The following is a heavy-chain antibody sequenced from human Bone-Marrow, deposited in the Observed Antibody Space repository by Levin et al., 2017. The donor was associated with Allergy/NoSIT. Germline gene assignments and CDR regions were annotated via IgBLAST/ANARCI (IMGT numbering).Heavy chain of an antibody. V-gene: IGHV3-74*01. CDR2: INADGSST. CDR1: GFTFSNYW. J-gene: IGHJ3*02. Sequence: QPGGSLRLSCAASGFTFSNYWMHWVRQAPGKGLVWVSRINADGSSTNYADSVKGRFTLPRDNAKNTLYLQMNNLRAEDTAVYYCARGGGGNSYRAFDIWGQGTMVTVSS. D-gene: IGHD4-23*01. CDR3: ARGGGGNSYRAFDI.